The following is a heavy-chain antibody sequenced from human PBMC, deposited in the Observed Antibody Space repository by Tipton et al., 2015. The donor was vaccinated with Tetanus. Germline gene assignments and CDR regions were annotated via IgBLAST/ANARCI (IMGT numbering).Heavy chain of an antibody. D-gene: IGHD6-25*01. Sequence: SLRLSCAASGFTLKGYYMSWVRQAPGKGLEWPSYISSDDPTTSYADSVKGRFTISRDDANNSLHLQMGSLRADDTAVYYCASGSALDYWGQGALVTVSS. CDR2: ISSDDPTT. CDR1: GFTLKGYY. J-gene: IGHJ4*02. CDR3: ASGSALDY. V-gene: IGHV3-11*01.